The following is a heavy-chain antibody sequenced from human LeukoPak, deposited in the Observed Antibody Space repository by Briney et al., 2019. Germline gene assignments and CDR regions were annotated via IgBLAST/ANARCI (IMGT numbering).Heavy chain of an antibody. Sequence: GGSLRLSCAASGFTFSSYGMHWVRQAPGKGLEWVADISNGGRNTHYADSVKGRFSISRDNSKNTLYLQMNSLRAEDTAVYYCAREARHCSSVNCLFDYWGQGTLVTVSS. CDR2: ISNGGRNT. J-gene: IGHJ4*02. CDR3: AREARHCSSVNCLFDY. D-gene: IGHD2-2*01. CDR1: GFTFSSYG. V-gene: IGHV3-30*12.